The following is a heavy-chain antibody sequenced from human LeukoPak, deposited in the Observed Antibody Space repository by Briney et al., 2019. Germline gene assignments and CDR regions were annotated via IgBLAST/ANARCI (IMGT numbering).Heavy chain of an antibody. CDR2: INPNSGGT. J-gene: IGHJ4*02. CDR3: AREPIYYYDSSGYYMNFDY. D-gene: IGHD3-22*01. Sequence: ASVKVSCKVSGYTFTGYYMHWVRQAPGQGLEWMGWINPNSGGTNYAQKFQGRVTMTRDTSISTAYMELSRLRSDDTAVYYCAREPIYYYDSSGYYMNFDYWGQGTLVTVSS. V-gene: IGHV1-2*02. CDR1: GYTFTGYY.